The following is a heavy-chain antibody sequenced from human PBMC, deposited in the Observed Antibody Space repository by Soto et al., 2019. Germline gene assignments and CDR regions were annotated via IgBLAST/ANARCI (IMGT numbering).Heavy chain of an antibody. D-gene: IGHD4-17*01. CDR2: INSDGSTT. CDR1: GFTFSSYW. Sequence: EVQLVESGGGLVQPGGSQTLSCAASGFTFSSYWMHWVRQAPGKGLVWVSRINSDGSTTNYADSVKGRFTISRDIAKNTLYLQMNSLRAEDTAVYYCARSAYGDFFYYYYMDVWAKGTTVTVSS. CDR3: ARSAYGDFFYYYYMDV. J-gene: IGHJ6*03. V-gene: IGHV3-74*01.